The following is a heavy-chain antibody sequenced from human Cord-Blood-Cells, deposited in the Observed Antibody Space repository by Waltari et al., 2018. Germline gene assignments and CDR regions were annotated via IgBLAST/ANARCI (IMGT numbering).Heavy chain of an antibody. J-gene: IGHJ4*02. Sequence: QVQLVQSGAEVKKPGASVKVSCKASGYTFTSYDINWVRQATGQGLEWMGWMNPKSGNTGYAQKFEGRVTITRNTSISTAYMDLSSLRSEDTAVYYCARSPYDILTGYYRFFDYWGQGTLVTVSS. CDR3: ARSPYDILTGYYRFFDY. D-gene: IGHD3-9*01. V-gene: IGHV1-8*03. CDR1: GYTFTSYD. CDR2: MNPKSGNT.